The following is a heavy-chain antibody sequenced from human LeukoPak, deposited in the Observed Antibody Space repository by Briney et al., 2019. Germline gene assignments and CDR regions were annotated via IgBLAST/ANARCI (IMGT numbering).Heavy chain of an antibody. J-gene: IGHJ6*03. CDR3: AKDAWDLSRVRVDYYYYMDV. CDR2: IYTAGTT. V-gene: IGHV3-66*02. D-gene: IGHD3-10*01. Sequence: GGSLRLSCAASAFSVSSNYMSWVRQAPGKGLEWVSVIYTAGTTYYADSVKGRFTISRDNSKNTLYLQMNSLRAEDTAVYYCAKDAWDLSRVRVDYYYYMDVWGKGTTVTVSS. CDR1: AFSVSSNY.